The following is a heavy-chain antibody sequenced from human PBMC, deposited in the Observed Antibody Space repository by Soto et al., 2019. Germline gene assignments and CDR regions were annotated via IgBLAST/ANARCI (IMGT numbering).Heavy chain of an antibody. Sequence: PGGSLRLSCAASGFTFSSYAMHWVRQAPGKGLEWVAVISYDGSNKYYADSVKGRFTISRDNSKNTPYLQMNSLRAEDTAVYYCARDRVESGYPEYFQHWGQGTLVTVSS. D-gene: IGHD3-22*01. CDR1: GFTFSSYA. CDR3: ARDRVESGYPEYFQH. V-gene: IGHV3-30*14. CDR2: ISYDGSNK. J-gene: IGHJ1*01.